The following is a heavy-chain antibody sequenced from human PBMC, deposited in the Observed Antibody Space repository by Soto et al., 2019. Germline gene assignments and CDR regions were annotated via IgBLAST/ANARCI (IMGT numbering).Heavy chain of an antibody. Sequence: EVQLVESGGGLVQPGGSLRLSCAVSGFTLSDYDMHWVRQATGKGLEWVSVLGIAVDTYYPGSVKGRFTISGENARNSLYLQMNSLRAGDTAVYYCARAVGGTYFDYWGRGTLVTVSS. J-gene: IGHJ4*02. CDR2: LGIAVDT. CDR1: GFTLSDYD. CDR3: ARAVGGTYFDY. D-gene: IGHD1-26*01. V-gene: IGHV3-13*01.